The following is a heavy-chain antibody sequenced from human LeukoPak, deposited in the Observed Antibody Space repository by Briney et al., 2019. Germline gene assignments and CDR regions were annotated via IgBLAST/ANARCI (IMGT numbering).Heavy chain of an antibody. D-gene: IGHD6-19*01. CDR1: GFTVSSNY. CDR3: ARDSGGYSSGWYQRN. V-gene: IGHV3-53*01. J-gene: IGHJ4*02. Sequence: GGSLRLSCAASGFTVSSNYMSWVRQAPGKGLEWVSVIYSGGSTYYADSVKGRFTISRDNSKNTLYLQMNSLRAEDTAVYYCARDSGGYSSGWYQRNWAQETLVTVP. CDR2: IYSGGST.